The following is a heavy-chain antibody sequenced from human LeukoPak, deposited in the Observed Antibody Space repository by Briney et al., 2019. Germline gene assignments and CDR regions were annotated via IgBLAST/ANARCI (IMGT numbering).Heavy chain of an antibody. D-gene: IGHD5-12*01. J-gene: IGHJ4*02. Sequence: GGSLRLSCVASGFTFKNCAMSWVRQAPGKGLEWLARIRSNSDGGSTDYAAAVEDRFTSSRDDSKNTLYLQMNSRKTEDTAVYYSTTGIRPRGFDRRGYWGRG. CDR3: TTGIRPRGFDRRGY. V-gene: IGHV3-15*01. CDR2: IRSNSDGGST. CDR1: GFTFKNCA.